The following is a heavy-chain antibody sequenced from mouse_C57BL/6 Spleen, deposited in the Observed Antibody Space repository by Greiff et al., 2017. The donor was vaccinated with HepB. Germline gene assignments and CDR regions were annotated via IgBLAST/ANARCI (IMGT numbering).Heavy chain of an antibody. D-gene: IGHD2-3*01. CDR3: TGEIYDGSDGFAY. CDR1: GFTFSNYW. Sequence: EVKVEESGGGLVQPGGSMKLSCVASGFTFSNYWMNWVRQSPEKGLEWVAQIRLKSDNYATHYAESVKGRFTISRDDSKSSVYLQMNNLRAEDTGIYYCTGEIYDGSDGFAYWGQGTLVTVSA. CDR2: IRLKSDNYAT. J-gene: IGHJ3*01. V-gene: IGHV6-3*01.